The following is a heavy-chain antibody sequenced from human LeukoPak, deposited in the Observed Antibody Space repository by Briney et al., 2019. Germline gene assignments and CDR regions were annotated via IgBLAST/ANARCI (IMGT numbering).Heavy chain of an antibody. CDR2: ISPDGTNI. J-gene: IGHJ4*02. V-gene: IGHV3-11*04. CDR3: ARETGWLSDY. CDR1: GFIFSDRY. Sequence: PGGSLRLSCVAAGFIFSDRYMSWIRQAPGKGMEWVAYISPDGTNIHYADSVKGRFTISRDNAKNSLFLQVNSLRAEDTAVYYCARETGWLSDYWGQGTLVTVSS. D-gene: IGHD3-9*01.